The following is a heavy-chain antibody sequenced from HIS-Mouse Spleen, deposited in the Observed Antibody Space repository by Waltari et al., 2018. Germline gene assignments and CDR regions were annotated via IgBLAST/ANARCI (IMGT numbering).Heavy chain of an antibody. CDR1: GFTLSSYA. CDR3: AKSRGGDCYDY. J-gene: IGHJ4*02. D-gene: IGHD2-21*01. Sequence: EVQLLESGGGLVQPGGSLRLSCSASGFTLSSYAIIWVRQAPGKGLESVSAISGSGGSTYYADSVKGRLTISRDNSKNTLYLQMNSLRAEDTAVYYCAKSRGGDCYDYWGQGTLVTVSS. CDR2: ISGSGGST. V-gene: IGHV3-23*01.